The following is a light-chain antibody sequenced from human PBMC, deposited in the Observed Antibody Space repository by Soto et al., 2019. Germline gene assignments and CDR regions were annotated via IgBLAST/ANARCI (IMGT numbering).Light chain of an antibody. CDR3: CSYAGRYTYV. V-gene: IGLV2-11*01. J-gene: IGLJ1*01. CDR1: SSDVGGYNY. CDR2: VVS. Sequence: QSVLTQPRSVSGSPGQSVTISCTGTSSDVGGYNYVSWYQQHPGKAPKLMIYVVSKRPSGVTDRFSGSKSGNTASLTISGLQAEDEADYYCCSYAGRYTYVFGTGTKLTVL.